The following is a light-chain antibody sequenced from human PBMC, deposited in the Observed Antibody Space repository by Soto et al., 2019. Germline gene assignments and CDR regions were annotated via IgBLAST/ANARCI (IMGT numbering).Light chain of an antibody. CDR1: SGSVSTNYY. CDR3: VLYMGSGISV. V-gene: IGLV8-61*01. CDR2: STN. J-gene: IGLJ2*01. Sequence: QTVVTQEPSFSVSPGGTVTLTCGLSSGSVSTNYYPSWYQQTPGQAPRTLIYSTNTRSSGVPDRFPGSILGNKAALTIAGAQADDESDYYCVLYMGSGISVFGGGTKLTVL.